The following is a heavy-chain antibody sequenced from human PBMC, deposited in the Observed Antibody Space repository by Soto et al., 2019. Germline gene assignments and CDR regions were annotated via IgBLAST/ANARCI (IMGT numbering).Heavy chain of an antibody. CDR1: GFSFTGYY. Sequence: ASVKVSCKASGFSFTGYYIHWLRQAPGQGLEWMGWINAHSGGTEYAQKFQGRVPLTRDTSIATAYLTLTSLTSDDTALYYCAKDLTRQLAYWLDPWGQGTQVTVSS. CDR2: INAHSGGT. CDR3: AKDLTRQLAYWLDP. D-gene: IGHD6-6*01. V-gene: IGHV1-2*02. J-gene: IGHJ5*02.